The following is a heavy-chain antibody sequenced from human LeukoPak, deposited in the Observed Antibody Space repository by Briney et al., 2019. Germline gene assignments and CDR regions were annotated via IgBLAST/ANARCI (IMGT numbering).Heavy chain of an antibody. D-gene: IGHD3-9*01. CDR1: GYTFTSYA. J-gene: IGHJ4*02. Sequence: ALVKVSCKASGYTFTSYAMNWVRQAPGQGLEWMGWINTNTGNPTYAQGFTGRFVFSLDTSVSTAYLQISSLKAEGTAVYYCARLDYDILTGRVGFDYWGQGTLVTVSS. V-gene: IGHV7-4-1*02. CDR3: ARLDYDILTGRVGFDY. CDR2: INTNTGNP.